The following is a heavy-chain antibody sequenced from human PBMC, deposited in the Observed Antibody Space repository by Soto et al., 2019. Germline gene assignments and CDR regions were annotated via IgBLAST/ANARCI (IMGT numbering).Heavy chain of an antibody. Sequence: VASLKVSCKATGNTFTGYYMHWVRQAPGQGLEWMGWINPNSGGTNYAQKFQGWVTMTRDTSISTAYMELSRLRSDDTAVYYCARSDIVVVPAAIAYYYYGMDVWGQGTTVTVSS. D-gene: IGHD2-2*01. CDR2: INPNSGGT. CDR1: GNTFTGYY. J-gene: IGHJ6*02. V-gene: IGHV1-2*04. CDR3: ARSDIVVVPAAIAYYYYGMDV.